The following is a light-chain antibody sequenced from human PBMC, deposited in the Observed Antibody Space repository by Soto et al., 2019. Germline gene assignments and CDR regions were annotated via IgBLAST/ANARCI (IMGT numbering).Light chain of an antibody. CDR1: SSDVGNYKY. Sequence: QSVLTQPASVSGSPGQSITISCTGTSSDVGNYKYVSWYQQHPGKAPKLMIYEVSNRPSGVSNRFSGSKSGNTASLTISGLQAEDETDYCCFSYTSSGNYVLGKGTKVTVL. V-gene: IGLV2-14*01. CDR2: EVS. J-gene: IGLJ1*01. CDR3: FSYTSSGNYV.